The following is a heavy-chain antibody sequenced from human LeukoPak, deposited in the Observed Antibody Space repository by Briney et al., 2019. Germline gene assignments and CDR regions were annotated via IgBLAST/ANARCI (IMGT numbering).Heavy chain of an antibody. D-gene: IGHD5-18*01. V-gene: IGHV1-2*02. J-gene: IGHJ6*03. CDR3: ARAQKGYSYGSNYYYYMDV. Sequence: ASVKVSCKASGYTFTSYGISWVRQAPGQGLEWVGWINPNSGGTNYAQKFQGRVTMTRDTSISTAYMELSRLRSDDTAVYYCARAQKGYSYGSNYYYYMDVWGKGTTVTVSS. CDR1: GYTFTSYG. CDR2: INPNSGGT.